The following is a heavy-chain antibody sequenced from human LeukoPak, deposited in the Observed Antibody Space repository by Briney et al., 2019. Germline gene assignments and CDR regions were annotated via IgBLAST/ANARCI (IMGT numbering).Heavy chain of an antibody. Sequence: PSETLSLTCTVSGGSISSYYWSWIRQPPGKGLEWIGYIYYSGSTNYNPSLKSRVTMSVDTSKNQFSLKLSSVTAADTAVYYCARAKTGDFDYWGQGTLVTVSS. CDR3: ARAKTGDFDY. CDR1: GGSISSYY. J-gene: IGHJ4*02. V-gene: IGHV4-59*12. CDR2: IYYSGST. D-gene: IGHD7-27*01.